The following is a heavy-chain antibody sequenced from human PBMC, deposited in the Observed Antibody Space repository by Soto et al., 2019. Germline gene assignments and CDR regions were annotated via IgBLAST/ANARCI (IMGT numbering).Heavy chain of an antibody. D-gene: IGHD3-22*01. J-gene: IGHJ4*02. CDR2: ISYDGSNK. CDR1: GFTFSSYA. Sequence: QVQLVEFGGGVVQPGRSLRLSCAASGFTFSSYAMHWVRQAPGKGLEWVAVISYDGSNKYYADSVKGRFTISRDNSKNTLYLQMNSLRAEDTAVYYCARDGHIAMIVVVMRYWGQGTLVTVSS. CDR3: ARDGHIAMIVVVMRY. V-gene: IGHV3-30-3*01.